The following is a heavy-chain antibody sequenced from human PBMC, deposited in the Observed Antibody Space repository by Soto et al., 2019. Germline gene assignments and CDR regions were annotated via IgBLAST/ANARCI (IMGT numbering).Heavy chain of an antibody. CDR3: ARQGSWPYYYYGLDV. CDR1: GYTFTTSG. CDR2: ISTYNGDT. D-gene: IGHD1-26*01. Sequence: QVQLVQSGPEVKKPGASVKVSCEASGYTFTTSGISWVRQAPGQGLEWMGWISTYNGDTNSAQKFQGRVTMTADTSTGTAYMEWMCLKSDDTAVYYCARQGSWPYYYYGLDVWGQGTTVTVSS. V-gene: IGHV1-18*01. J-gene: IGHJ6*02.